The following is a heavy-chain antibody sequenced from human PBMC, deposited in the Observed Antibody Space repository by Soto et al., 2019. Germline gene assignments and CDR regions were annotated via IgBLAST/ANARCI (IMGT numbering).Heavy chain of an antibody. D-gene: IGHD5-18*01. J-gene: IGHJ4*02. V-gene: IGHV2-26*01. CDR1: GFSLSNARMG. Sequence: SGPTLVNPTETLTLTCTVSGFSLSNARMGVSWIRQPPGKALEWLANIFSNDEKSYSTSLKSRLIISKDTSKSQVVLTMTNMDPVDTATYYCARSRLSVDAVLRSFDYWGQGTQVTVSS. CDR3: ARSRLSVDAVLRSFDY. CDR2: IFSNDEK.